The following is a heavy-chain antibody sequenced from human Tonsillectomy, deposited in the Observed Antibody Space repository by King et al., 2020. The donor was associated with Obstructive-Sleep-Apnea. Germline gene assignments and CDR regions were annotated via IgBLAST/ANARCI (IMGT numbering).Heavy chain of an antibody. D-gene: IGHD4-17*01. CDR2: IYYSGST. CDR3: ARRGLYGDYDY. CDR1: GGSISIYY. J-gene: IGHJ4*02. Sequence: VQLQESGPGLVKPSETLSLTCTVSGGSISIYYWSWIRQPPGKGLEWIGYIYYSGSTNYNPSLKSRVTISVDTSKNQFSLKLSSVTAADTAVYYCARRGLYGDYDYWGQGTLVTVSS. V-gene: IGHV4-59*08.